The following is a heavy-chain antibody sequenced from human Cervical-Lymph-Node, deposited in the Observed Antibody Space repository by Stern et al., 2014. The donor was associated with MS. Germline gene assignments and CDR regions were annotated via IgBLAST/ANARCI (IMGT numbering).Heavy chain of an antibody. CDR2: IIPMFGTA. CDR3: ARGGTPYSSSSIFHY. V-gene: IGHV1-69*18. CDR1: GGTFTNYA. Sequence: VQLEESGAELKKPGSSVKVSCKASGGTFTNYAFSWVRQAPGQGIEWMGSIIPMFGTAKYAQKFQGRVTFTADESTSTAYMELSSLTYADTAVYFCARGGTPYSSSSIFHYWGQGTLVTVSS. J-gene: IGHJ4*02. D-gene: IGHD6-6*01.